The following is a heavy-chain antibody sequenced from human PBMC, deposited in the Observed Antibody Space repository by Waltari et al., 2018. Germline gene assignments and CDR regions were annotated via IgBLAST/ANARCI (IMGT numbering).Heavy chain of an antibody. CDR3: ARQGAYCSSTSCYWALDAFDI. D-gene: IGHD2-2*01. CDR2: IYYSGST. V-gene: IGHV4-39*01. CDR1: GGSISSSSYY. Sequence: QLQLQESGPGLVKPSETLSLTCTVSGGSISSSSYYWGWIRQPPGKGLEWIGSIYYSGSTYYNPSLKSRVTISVDTSKNQFSLKLSSVTAADTAVYYCARQGAYCSSTSCYWALDAFDIWGQGTMVTVSS. J-gene: IGHJ3*02.